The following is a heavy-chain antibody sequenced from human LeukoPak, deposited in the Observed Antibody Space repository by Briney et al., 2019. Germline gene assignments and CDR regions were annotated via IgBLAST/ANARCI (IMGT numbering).Heavy chain of an antibody. CDR1: GFTFSYYY. J-gene: IGHJ6*03. CDR3: ARDWYSGSYPPLYYMDV. D-gene: IGHD1-26*01. V-gene: IGHV3-11*04. Sequence: GGSLRLSCAASGFTFSYYYMSWIRQAPGKGREWVSYISSSGRNIYYADSVKGRFTISTDNAKNSLYLQMNSLRAEDTAVYYCARDWYSGSYPPLYYMDVWGKGTTVTVSS. CDR2: ISSSGRNI.